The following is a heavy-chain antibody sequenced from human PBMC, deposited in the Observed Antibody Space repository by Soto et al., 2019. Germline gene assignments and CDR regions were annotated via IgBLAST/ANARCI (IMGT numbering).Heavy chain of an antibody. Sequence: GGSLRLSCAAAGFTFSRYAMSWVRQAPGKGLEWVSAISGSGGSTYYADSVKGRFTISRDNSKNTLYLQMNSLRAEDTAVYYCVLWPPYYFDYWGQGTLVTVSS. CDR1: GFTFSRYA. V-gene: IGHV3-23*01. CDR3: VLWPPYYFDY. CDR2: ISGSGGST. D-gene: IGHD3-10*01. J-gene: IGHJ4*02.